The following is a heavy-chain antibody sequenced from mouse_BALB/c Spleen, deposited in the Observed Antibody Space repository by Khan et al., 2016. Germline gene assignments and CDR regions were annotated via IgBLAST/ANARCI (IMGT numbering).Heavy chain of an antibody. CDR1: GYTLSNYW. CDR3: ARYDYDYFDY. Sequence: QVQLQQSGTKLMKPGASVKISCKATGYTLSNYWIEWIKQRPGHGLEWIGEILPGSGSTHYNEKFKGKATFTADTSSNTAYMQLSSLTSEDSAVYYCARYDYDYFDYWGQGTTLTVSS. V-gene: IGHV1-9*01. CDR2: ILPGSGST. J-gene: IGHJ2*01. D-gene: IGHD2-4*01.